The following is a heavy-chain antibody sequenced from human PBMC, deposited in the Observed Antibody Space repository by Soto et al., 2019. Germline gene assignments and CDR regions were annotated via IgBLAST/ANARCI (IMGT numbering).Heavy chain of an antibody. V-gene: IGHV3-7*05. D-gene: IGHD3-10*01. CDR2: IKQDGSEI. CDR1: GFTFGTYW. CDR3: ATWRFGELGDGMDV. Sequence: EAHLEESGGELVQPGGSLRLSCAASGFTFGTYWMTWVRHLPGKGLERVANIKQDGSEIYYVDSVKGRFSVSRDNAKNSLFLQMNSLRVEDTATYYCATWRFGELGDGMDVWGQGTTVIVSS. J-gene: IGHJ6*02.